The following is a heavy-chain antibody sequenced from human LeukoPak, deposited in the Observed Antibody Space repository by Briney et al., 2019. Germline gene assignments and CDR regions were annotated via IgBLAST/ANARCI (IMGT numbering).Heavy chain of an antibody. CDR2: VNPNSGGT. CDR1: GYTFTGYY. J-gene: IGHJ5*02. CDR3: AREGISGNWFDP. V-gene: IGHV1-2*02. Sequence: GASVKVSCKASGYTFTGYYVHWVRQAPGQGLEWMGWVNPNSGGTNYAQKFQGRVTMTRDTSISTAYMELSSLKSDDTAVYYCAREGISGNWFDPWGQGTLVTVSS. D-gene: IGHD3-3*02.